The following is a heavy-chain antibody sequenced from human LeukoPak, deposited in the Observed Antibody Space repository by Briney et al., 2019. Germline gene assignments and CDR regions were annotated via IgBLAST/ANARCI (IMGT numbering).Heavy chain of an antibody. J-gene: IGHJ4*02. D-gene: IGHD6-13*01. Sequence: HGESLKISCKGSGYSFTSYWIGWVRQMPGKGLEWMGIIYPGDSDTRYSPSFQGQVTISADKSISTAYLQWSSLKASDTAMYYCARQYSSSWYYFDYWGQGTLVTVSS. V-gene: IGHV5-51*01. CDR3: ARQYSSSWYYFDY. CDR2: IYPGDSDT. CDR1: GYSFTSYW.